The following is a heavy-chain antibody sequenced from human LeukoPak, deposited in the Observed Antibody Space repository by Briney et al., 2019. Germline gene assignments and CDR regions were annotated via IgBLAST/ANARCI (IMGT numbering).Heavy chain of an antibody. Sequence: PSETLSLTCAVYGGSFSGYYWSWIRQPPGKGLEWIGEINHSGSTNYNPSLKSRVTISVDTSKNQFSLKLSSVTAADTAVYYCARAYSGSYPYGMDVWGQGTTVTVSS. CDR3: ARAYSGSYPYGMDV. CDR1: GGSFSGYY. V-gene: IGHV4-34*01. CDR2: INHSGST. D-gene: IGHD1-26*01. J-gene: IGHJ6*02.